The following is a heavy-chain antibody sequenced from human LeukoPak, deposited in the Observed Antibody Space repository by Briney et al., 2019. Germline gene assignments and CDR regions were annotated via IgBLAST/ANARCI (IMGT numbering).Heavy chain of an antibody. D-gene: IGHD4-17*01. CDR1: GGSFSGYY. V-gene: IGHV4-34*01. J-gene: IGHJ4*02. CDR2: INHSGST. Sequence: SETLSLTCAVYGGSFSGYYRSWIRQPPGKGLEWIGEINHSGSTNYNPSLKSRVTISVDTSKNQFSLKLSSVTAADTAVYYCARHGPGDYFFWGQGTLVTVSS. CDR3: ARHGPGDYFF.